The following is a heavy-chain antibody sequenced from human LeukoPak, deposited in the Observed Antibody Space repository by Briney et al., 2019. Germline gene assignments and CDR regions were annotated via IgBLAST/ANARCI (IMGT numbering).Heavy chain of an antibody. CDR1: GFTFSSYS. CDR3: ARSGGDYLFFDD. V-gene: IGHV3-21*03. Sequence: PGGSLRLSCAASGFTFSSYSMNWVRQAPGKGLEWVSSISSSSSYIYYADSVKGRFTISRDNAKNSLYLQMNSLRAEDTAVYFCARSGGDYLFFDDWGQGTLVTVSS. D-gene: IGHD2-21*02. CDR2: ISSSSSYI. J-gene: IGHJ4*02.